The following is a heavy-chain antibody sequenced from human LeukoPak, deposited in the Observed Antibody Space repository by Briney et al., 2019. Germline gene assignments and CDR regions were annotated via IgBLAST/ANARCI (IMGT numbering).Heavy chain of an antibody. Sequence: SETLSLTCTVSRGSISSYYWSWIRQPPGKGLEWTGYIYYTGSTNYNPSLESRVTISVDTSKNQFSLKLSSVTAADTAVYYCARGSTLRHGFDIWGQGTMVTVSS. CDR2: IYYTGST. CDR3: ARGSTLRHGFDI. CDR1: RGSISSYY. V-gene: IGHV4-59*01. J-gene: IGHJ3*02. D-gene: IGHD2/OR15-2a*01.